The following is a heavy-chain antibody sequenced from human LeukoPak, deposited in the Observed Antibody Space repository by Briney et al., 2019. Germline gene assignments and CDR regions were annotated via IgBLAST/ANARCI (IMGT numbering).Heavy chain of an antibody. CDR2: INPNGGGT. Sequence: ASVKVSCKASGYTFTGYYMHWVRQAPGQGLEWMGWINPNGGGTNYAQKFQGRVTMTRDTSISTAYMELSRLRSDDTAVYYCARDSSTKLELPDYWGQGTLVTVSS. D-gene: IGHD1-7*01. CDR1: GYTFTGYY. V-gene: IGHV1-2*02. CDR3: ARDSSTKLELPDY. J-gene: IGHJ4*02.